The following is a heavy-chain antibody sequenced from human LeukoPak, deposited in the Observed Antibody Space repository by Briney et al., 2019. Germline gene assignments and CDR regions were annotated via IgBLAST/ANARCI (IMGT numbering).Heavy chain of an antibody. CDR1: GYTFTGYY. CDR2: INPNTGGT. CDR3: ARDPCSGGSCYDYYFDY. V-gene: IGHV1-2*02. J-gene: IGHJ4*02. D-gene: IGHD2-15*01. Sequence: ASVKVSCKASGYTFTGYYMHWVRQAPGQGLEWVGWINPNTGGTNYAQKFQGRVTVTRDTSISTAYMELSRLRSDDTAVYYCARDPCSGGSCYDYYFDYWGQGTLVTVSS.